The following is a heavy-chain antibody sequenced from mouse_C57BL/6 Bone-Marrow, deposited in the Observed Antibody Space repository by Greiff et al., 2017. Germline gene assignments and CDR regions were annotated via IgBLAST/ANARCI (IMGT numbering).Heavy chain of an antibody. Sequence: QVQLKQSGPGLVQPSQSLSITCTVSGFSLTSYGVHWVRQSPGKGLEWLGVIWSGGSTDYNAAFISRLSISKDNSKSQVFFKMNSLQADDTAIYYCASPHYDYLYYYAMDYWGQGTSVTVSS. CDR1: GFSLTSYG. CDR2: IWSGGST. CDR3: ASPHYDYLYYYAMDY. J-gene: IGHJ4*01. V-gene: IGHV2-2*01. D-gene: IGHD2-4*01.